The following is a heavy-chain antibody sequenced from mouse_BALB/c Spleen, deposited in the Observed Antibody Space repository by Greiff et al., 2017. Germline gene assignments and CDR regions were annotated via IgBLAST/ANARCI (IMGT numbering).Heavy chain of an antibody. CDR1: GFTFSSYA. CDR2: ISSGGSYT. Sequence: EVKLVESGGGLVKPGGSLKLSCAASGFTFSSYAMSWVRQSPEKRLEWVAEISSGGSYTYYPDTVTGRFTISRDNAKNTLYLEMSSLRSEDTAMYYCARGVPWFAYWGQGTLVTVSA. CDR3: ARGVPWFAY. J-gene: IGHJ3*01. D-gene: IGHD2-14*01. V-gene: IGHV5-9-4*01.